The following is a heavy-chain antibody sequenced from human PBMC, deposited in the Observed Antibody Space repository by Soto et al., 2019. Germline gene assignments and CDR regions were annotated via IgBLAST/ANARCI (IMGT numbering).Heavy chain of an antibody. V-gene: IGHV4-4*02. D-gene: IGHD2-15*01. CDR3: ERGNSGSRHFDY. CDR2: IYHSGST. Sequence: QVQLQESGPGLVKPSGTLSLTCAVSGGSISSSNWWSWVRQPPGKGLEWIGEIYHSGSTNYNPYLKTQVPTSVDNYQHQSTQKLSSASVEYTAMDSDERGNSGSRHFDYWGQGTLVTVSS. CDR1: GGSISSSNW. J-gene: IGHJ4*02.